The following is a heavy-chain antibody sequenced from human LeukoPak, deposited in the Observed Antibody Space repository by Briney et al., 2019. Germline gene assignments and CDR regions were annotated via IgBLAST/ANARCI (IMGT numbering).Heavy chain of an antibody. J-gene: IGHJ3*02. CDR3: ARVNLWFGELPDAFDI. CDR1: GFTFSSYS. V-gene: IGHV3-48*01. Sequence: GGSLRLSCAASGFTFSSYSMNWVRQAPGKGLEWVSYISSSSSTIYYADSVKGRFTISRDNSKNTLYLQMSSLRAEDTAVYYCARVNLWFGELPDAFDIWGQGTMVTVSS. CDR2: ISSSSSTI. D-gene: IGHD3-10*01.